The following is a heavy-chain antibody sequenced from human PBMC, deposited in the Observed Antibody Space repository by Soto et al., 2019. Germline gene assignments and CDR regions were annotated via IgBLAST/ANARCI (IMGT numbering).Heavy chain of an antibody. Sequence: GGSLRLSCAASGFTFSSYWMSWVRQAPGKGLEWVANIKQDGSEKYYVDSVKGRFTISRGNAKNSLYLQMNSLRAEDTAVYYCARDSSSWPTYYYYYYGMDVWGQGTTVTVSS. V-gene: IGHV3-7*05. CDR1: GFTFSSYW. J-gene: IGHJ6*02. CDR3: ARDSSSWPTYYYYYYGMDV. CDR2: IKQDGSEK. D-gene: IGHD6-13*01.